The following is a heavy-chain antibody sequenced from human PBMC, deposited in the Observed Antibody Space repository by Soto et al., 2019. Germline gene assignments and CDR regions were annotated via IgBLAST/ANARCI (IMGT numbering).Heavy chain of an antibody. Sequence: SVKVSCKASGGTFSSYAISWVRQAPGQGLEWMGGIIPIFGTANYAQKFQGRVTITADESTSTAYMELSSLRSEDTAVYYCARSSLSDIVLMVYAVAYDAFDIWGQGTMVTVSS. D-gene: IGHD2-8*01. CDR2: IIPIFGTA. CDR1: GGTFSSYA. CDR3: ARSSLSDIVLMVYAVAYDAFDI. V-gene: IGHV1-69*13. J-gene: IGHJ3*02.